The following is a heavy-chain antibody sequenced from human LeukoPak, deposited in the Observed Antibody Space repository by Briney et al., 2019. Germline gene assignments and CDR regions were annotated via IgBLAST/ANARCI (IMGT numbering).Heavy chain of an antibody. D-gene: IGHD2-15*01. Sequence: ASVKVSCKASGYTFSDYHIHWVRQAPGQGLEWMGRINPNNGGTNYAQKFQGRVTMTRDTSISTAYMDLSSLRSDDTAVYYCARDSDSGGIYLYYFDYWGQGTLVTVSS. CDR2: INPNNGGT. V-gene: IGHV1-2*06. CDR1: GYTFSDYH. CDR3: ARDSDSGGIYLYYFDY. J-gene: IGHJ4*02.